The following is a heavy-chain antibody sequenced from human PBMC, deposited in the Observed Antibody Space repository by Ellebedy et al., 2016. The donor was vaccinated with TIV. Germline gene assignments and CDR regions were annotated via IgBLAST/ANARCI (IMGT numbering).Heavy chain of an antibody. CDR3: ARKYIYGFD. CDR1: GFTVSSTY. CDR2: IYSGGAT. D-gene: IGHD5-18*01. J-gene: IGHJ4*02. V-gene: IGHV3-66*01. Sequence: GESLKISCAASGFTVSSTYMSWVRQAPGKGLEWVSVIYSGGATYYADSVKGRFTISRDNSKNTLYLQMNSLRVEDTAVYYCARKYIYGFDWGQGTLVTVSS.